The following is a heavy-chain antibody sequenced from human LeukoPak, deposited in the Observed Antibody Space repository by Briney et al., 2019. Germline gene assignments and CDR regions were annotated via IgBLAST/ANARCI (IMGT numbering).Heavy chain of an antibody. D-gene: IGHD4-17*01. Sequence: SGGSLRLPCAASGFTFSSYAMSWVRQAPGKGLEWVSAISGSGGSIYYAHSVKGRFTISRDNSKNTLYLQMNSLRAEDTAVYYCAKNDYGDYVLWASWGQGPLVPVSS. CDR2: ISGSGGSI. V-gene: IGHV3-23*01. CDR1: GFTFSSYA. J-gene: IGHJ5*02. CDR3: AKNDYGDYVLWAS.